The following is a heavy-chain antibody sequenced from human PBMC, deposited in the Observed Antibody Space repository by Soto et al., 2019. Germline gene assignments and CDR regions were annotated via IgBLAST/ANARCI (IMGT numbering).Heavy chain of an antibody. CDR2: IYPGDSDT. Sequence: GESLRISYKGSGYSFAGYWIGWVRQMPGKGLEWMGIIYPGDSDTRYSPSFQGQVTISADKSISTAYLQWSSLKASDTAMYYCARLALSSGWYYFDYWGQGTLVTVSS. J-gene: IGHJ4*02. V-gene: IGHV5-51*01. CDR1: GYSFAGYW. CDR3: ARLALSSGWYYFDY. D-gene: IGHD6-19*01.